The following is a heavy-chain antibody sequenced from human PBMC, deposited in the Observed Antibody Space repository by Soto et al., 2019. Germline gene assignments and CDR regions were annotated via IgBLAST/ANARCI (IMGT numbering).Heavy chain of an antibody. CDR1: GFTFSSYA. CDR2: ISSNGGST. Sequence: GGSLRLSCAASGFTFSSYAMHWVRQAPGKGLEYVSAISSNGGSTYYANSVKGRFTISRDNSKNTLYLQMGSLRAEDMAVYYCARVVFYYMDVGGKGTTVTVSS. CDR3: ARVVFYYMDV. J-gene: IGHJ6*03. V-gene: IGHV3-64*01.